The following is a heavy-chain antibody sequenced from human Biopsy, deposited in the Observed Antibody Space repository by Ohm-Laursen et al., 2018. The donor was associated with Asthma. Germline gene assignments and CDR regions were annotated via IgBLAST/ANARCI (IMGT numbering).Heavy chain of an antibody. V-gene: IGHV3-33*05. CDR3: ARLIPGNSDY. Sequence: SLRLSCAATGFSFSNYGVHWVRQAPGKGLDWVAVISFDGTNRNYTDSVKGRFTISRDNSRNTLHLEMNSLRAEDTAVYYCARLIPGNSDYWGQGTLVTVSS. D-gene: IGHD2-21*01. CDR1: GFSFSNYG. CDR2: ISFDGTNR. J-gene: IGHJ4*02.